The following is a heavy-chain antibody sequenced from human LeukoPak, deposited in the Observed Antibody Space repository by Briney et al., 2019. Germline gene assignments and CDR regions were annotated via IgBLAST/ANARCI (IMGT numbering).Heavy chain of an antibody. V-gene: IGHV3-11*01. Sequence: PGGSLRLSCASSGFTFSDYYMSWIGQAPGKGLEGVSYISSSGSTIYYAASVKGRSTISRDNAKNSLHLKMTSLRSQDTAVYNCARNLDYYGSGSYAFDFWGQGTLVTVSS. CDR3: ARNLDYYGSGSYAFDF. CDR1: GFTFSDYY. J-gene: IGHJ4*02. CDR2: ISSSGSTI. D-gene: IGHD3-10*01.